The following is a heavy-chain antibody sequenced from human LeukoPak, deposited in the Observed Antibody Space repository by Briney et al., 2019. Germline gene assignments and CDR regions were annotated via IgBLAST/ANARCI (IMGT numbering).Heavy chain of an antibody. J-gene: IGHJ1*01. CDR1: GGSISSYY. Sequence: SETLSLTCTVSGGSISSYYWSWIRQPPGKGLEWIGYIYYSGSTNYNPSLKSRVTISVDTSKNQCSLKLNSVTAADTAVYHCTRSPYSEYFQHWGQGTLVTVSS. D-gene: IGHD2-15*01. V-gene: IGHV4-59*08. CDR2: IYYSGST. CDR3: TRSPYSEYFQH.